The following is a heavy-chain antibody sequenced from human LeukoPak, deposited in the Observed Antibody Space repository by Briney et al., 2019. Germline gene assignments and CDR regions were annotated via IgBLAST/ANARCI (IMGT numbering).Heavy chain of an antibody. Sequence: GGSLRLSCAASGFTFSSYWMSWVRQAPGKGLEWVANIKQDGSEKYYVDSVKGRFTISRDNARNSLYLQMNSLRAEDTAVYYCARLGYCTNGVCFLGPDYWGQGTLVTVSS. V-gene: IGHV3-7*01. CDR3: ARLGYCTNGVCFLGPDY. CDR2: IKQDGSEK. D-gene: IGHD2-8*01. J-gene: IGHJ4*02. CDR1: GFTFSSYW.